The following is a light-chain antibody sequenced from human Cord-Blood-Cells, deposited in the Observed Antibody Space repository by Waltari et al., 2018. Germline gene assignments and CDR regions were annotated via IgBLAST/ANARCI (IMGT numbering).Light chain of an antibody. CDR3: QQYYSYPFT. CDR2: AAS. J-gene: IGKJ3*01. Sequence: AIRITQSPSSLSASTGDRVTITCRASQGISSYLAWYQQKPGKAPKLLIYAASTLQSGVPSRFSGSGSGTDFTLTISCLQSEDFATYYCQQYYSYPFTVGPGTKVDIK. CDR1: QGISSY. V-gene: IGKV1-8*01.